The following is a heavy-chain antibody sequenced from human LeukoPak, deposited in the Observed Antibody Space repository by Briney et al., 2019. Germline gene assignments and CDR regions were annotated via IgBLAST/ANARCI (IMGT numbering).Heavy chain of an antibody. V-gene: IGHV1-2*02. CDR3: AREKELRYFDWLSPTDY. Sequence: GASVKVSCKASGYTFTGYYMHWVRQAPGQGLEWMGWINPNSGGTNYAQKFQGRVTMTRDTSISTAYMELSRLRSDDTAVYYCAREKELRYFDWLSPTDYWGQGTLVTVSS. D-gene: IGHD3-9*01. CDR2: INPNSGGT. CDR1: GYTFTGYY. J-gene: IGHJ4*02.